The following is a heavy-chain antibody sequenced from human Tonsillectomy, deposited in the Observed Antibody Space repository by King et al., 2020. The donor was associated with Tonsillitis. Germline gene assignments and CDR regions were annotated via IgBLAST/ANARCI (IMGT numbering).Heavy chain of an antibody. D-gene: IGHD4-17*01. Sequence: VQLVESGGGLVQPGGSLRLSCAASGFTFSSYAMSWVRQAPGKGLEWVSVISGSGGSTYYADSVKGRFTISRDNSKNTLYLQMNSLGAEDTAVYYCAKVTGYTVTTGVDAFDSWGQGTMVTVSS. CDR2: ISGSGGST. CDR1: GFTFSSYA. CDR3: AKVTGYTVTTGVDAFDS. J-gene: IGHJ3*02. V-gene: IGHV3-23*04.